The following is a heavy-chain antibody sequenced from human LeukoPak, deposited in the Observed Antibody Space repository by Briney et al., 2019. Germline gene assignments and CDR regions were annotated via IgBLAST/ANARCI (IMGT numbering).Heavy chain of an antibody. D-gene: IGHD3-9*01. CDR1: GFTFSDYY. J-gene: IGHJ4*02. CDR2: ISSSGSTI. CDR3: ARDGRFGNVLRYLGRIYYFDY. V-gene: IGHV3-11*01. Sequence: GGSLRLSCAASGFTFSDYYMSWIRQAPGKGLEWVSYISSSGSTIYYADSVKGRFTISRDNAKNSLYLQMNSLRAEDTAVYYCARDGRFGNVLRYLGRIYYFDYWGQGTLVTVSS.